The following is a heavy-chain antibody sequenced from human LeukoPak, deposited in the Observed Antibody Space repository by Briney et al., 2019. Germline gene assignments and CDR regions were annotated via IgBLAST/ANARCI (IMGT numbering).Heavy chain of an antibody. CDR3: AKDIGYIAGLGCSY. V-gene: IGHV3-9*01. Sequence: GGSLRLSCAASGFTFDDYAMHWVRQAPGKGLEWVSGISWNSGSIGYADSVKGRFTISRGNAKNSLYLQMNSLRAEDTALYYCAKDIGYIAGLGCSYWGQGTLVTVSS. J-gene: IGHJ4*02. CDR2: ISWNSGSI. CDR1: GFTFDDYA. D-gene: IGHD3-16*01.